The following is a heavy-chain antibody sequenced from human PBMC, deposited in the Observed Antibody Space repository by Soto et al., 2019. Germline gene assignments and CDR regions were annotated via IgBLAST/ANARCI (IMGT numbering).Heavy chain of an antibody. D-gene: IGHD6-19*01. CDR3: ARKSAVQPIRAGWFDP. V-gene: IGHV2-5*02. CDR1: GFSLTSSGAG. CDR2: IFWDDHT. J-gene: IGHJ5*02. Sequence: QITLKESGPALVKPTQTLTLTCTFSGFSLTSSGAGVGWIRQPAGKALEWLAVIFWDDHTIFSPVVEGMGTIIKDTSRNQVVLKLTNMDPRDTGTYYCARKSAVQPIRAGWFDPWGQGTLVTVPP.